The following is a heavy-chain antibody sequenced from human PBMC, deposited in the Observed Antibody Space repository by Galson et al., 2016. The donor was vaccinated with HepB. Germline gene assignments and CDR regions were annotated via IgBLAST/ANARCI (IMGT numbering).Heavy chain of an antibody. Sequence: SVKVSCKASGYTFTSHGISWVRQVPGQGLEWMGWISTYSAKTNYAQKFQDRVTMTTDTSTTTAYMELRSLRSEDTAVYYCARDRASLLRFVEWSYAKNAKDVWGLGTPVTVSS. D-gene: IGHD3-3*01. CDR1: GYTFTSHG. CDR2: ISTYSAKT. J-gene: IGHJ6*02. V-gene: IGHV1-18*01. CDR3: ARDRASLLRFVEWSYAKNAKDV.